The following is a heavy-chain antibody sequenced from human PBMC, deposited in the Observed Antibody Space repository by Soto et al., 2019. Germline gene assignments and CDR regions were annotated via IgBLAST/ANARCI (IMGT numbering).Heavy chain of an antibody. J-gene: IGHJ3*02. D-gene: IGHD6-13*01. CDR2: IYCSGST. V-gene: IGHV4-61*01. CDR1: GGSVSSGSYY. CDR3: ARATYSNSWSAPDEAFDI. Sequence: QVQLQESGPGLVKPSESLSLTCTVSGGSVSSGSYYWSWIRQPPGKVLELLGYIYCSGSTNYNPYLRDLVNISVDTATHRFSVMLRSVSAANTAVYYCARATYSNSWSAPDEAFDIWGQGTMGTVAS.